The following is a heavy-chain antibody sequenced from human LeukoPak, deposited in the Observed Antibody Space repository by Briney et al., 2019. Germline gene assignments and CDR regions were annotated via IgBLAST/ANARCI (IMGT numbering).Heavy chain of an antibody. D-gene: IGHD6-13*01. J-gene: IGHJ6*03. Sequence: SETLSLTCAVYGGSFSGYYWSWIRQPPGKGLEWIGEINHSGSTNYNPSLKSRVTISVDTSKNQFSLKLSSVTAADTAVYYCAREQQQLAYYYYYMDVWGKGTTVTVSS. CDR2: INHSGST. CDR3: AREQQQLAYYYYYMDV. CDR1: GGSFSGYY. V-gene: IGHV4-34*01.